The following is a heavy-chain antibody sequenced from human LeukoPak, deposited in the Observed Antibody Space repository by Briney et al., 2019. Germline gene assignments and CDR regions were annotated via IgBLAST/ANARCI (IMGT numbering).Heavy chain of an antibody. V-gene: IGHV3-23*01. D-gene: IGHD3-22*01. CDR1: GFTFSTYA. J-gene: IGHJ3*01. CDR3: AKRPRDSSGYYLGAFDG. Sequence: PGGSLRLSCTASGFTFSTYAMTWVRQAPGKGLDWVSGIGASGADTYYADSAKGRFTVSRDNSKNTLYLQMSSLRADDTAVYFCAKRPRDSSGYYLGAFDGWGQGTTVIVSS. CDR2: IGASGADT.